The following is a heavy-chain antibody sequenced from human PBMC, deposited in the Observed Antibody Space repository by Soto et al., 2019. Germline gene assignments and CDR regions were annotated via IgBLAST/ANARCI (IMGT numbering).Heavy chain of an antibody. CDR2: IVVGSGNT. CDR3: AAGLRYFDWLPYYYYGMDV. V-gene: IGHV1-58*01. Sequence: SVKVSCKASGLTFTSSSVQWVLQARGQRLEWIGWIVVGSGNTNYAQKFQERVTITRDMSTSTAYMELSSLRSEDTAVYYCAAGLRYFDWLPYYYYGMDVWGQGTTVTVSS. CDR1: GLTFTSSS. D-gene: IGHD3-9*01. J-gene: IGHJ6*02.